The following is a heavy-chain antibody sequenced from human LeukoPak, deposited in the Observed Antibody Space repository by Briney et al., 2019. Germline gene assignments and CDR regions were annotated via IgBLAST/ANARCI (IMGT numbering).Heavy chain of an antibody. CDR2: IYYSGST. V-gene: IGHV4-31*03. D-gene: IGHD3-22*01. J-gene: IGHJ6*03. CDR1: VGSISSGGYY. Sequence: PSQTLSLTCTVSVGSISSGGYYWSWIRQHPGKGLEWNGYIYYSGSTYYHPSLKSRVTISVDTSKNQFSLKLSSVTAADTAVYYCARGNGLAYYYDSSGYYADYYYMDVWGKGTTVTVSS. CDR3: ARGNGLAYYYDSSGYYADYYYMDV.